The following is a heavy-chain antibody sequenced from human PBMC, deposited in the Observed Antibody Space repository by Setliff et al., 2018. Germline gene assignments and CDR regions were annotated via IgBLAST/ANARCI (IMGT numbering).Heavy chain of an antibody. CDR1: GGSISSRSYY. CDR2: IYHSGSS. J-gene: IGHJ1*01. V-gene: IGHV4-39*07. CDR3: ARAGSSGWWPRGYFQH. D-gene: IGHD6-19*01. Sequence: SETLSLTCTVSGGSISSRSYYWGWIRQPPGKGLGWIGSIYHSGSSYYNPSLRSRVTISVDTSKNQFSLKLSSVTAADTAVYYCARAGSSGWWPRGYFQHWGQGTLVTVSS.